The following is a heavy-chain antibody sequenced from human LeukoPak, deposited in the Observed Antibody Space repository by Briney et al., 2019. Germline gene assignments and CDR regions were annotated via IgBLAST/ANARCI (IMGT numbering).Heavy chain of an antibody. CDR1: GYTFTSYG. CDR3: ARVKGYGDYGDSRFDY. CDR2: ISAYNGNT. V-gene: IGHV1-18*01. J-gene: IGHJ4*02. D-gene: IGHD4-17*01. Sequence: GASVKVSCKASGYTFTSYGISWVRQAPGQGLEWMGWISAYNGNTNYAQKLQGRVTMTTDTSTSTAYMELRSLRSDDTAVYYCARVKGYGDYGDSRFDYWGQGTLVTVSS.